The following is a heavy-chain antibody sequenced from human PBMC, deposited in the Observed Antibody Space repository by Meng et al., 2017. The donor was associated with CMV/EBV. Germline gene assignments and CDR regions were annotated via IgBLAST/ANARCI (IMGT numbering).Heavy chain of an antibody. V-gene: IGHV3-30*04. CDR2: ISYDGSNK. CDR1: GFTFSSYA. J-gene: IGHJ5*02. CDR3: ARDYRGSYYP. Sequence: GESLKISCAASGFTFSSYAMHWVRQAPGKGLEWVAVISYDGSNKYYADSVKGRFTISRDNSKNTLYLQMNSLRAEDTAVYYCARDYRGSYYPWGQGTLVTVSS. D-gene: IGHD1-26*01.